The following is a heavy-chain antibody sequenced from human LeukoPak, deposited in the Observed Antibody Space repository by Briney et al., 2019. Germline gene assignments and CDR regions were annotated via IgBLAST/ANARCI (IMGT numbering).Heavy chain of an antibody. D-gene: IGHD2-2*02. CDR2: IYYSGST. CDR3: ARELGGYCSSTSCYRARNWIDP. CDR1: GGSISSYY. Sequence: SETLSLTCTVSGGSISSYYWSWIRQPPGKGLEWIGYIYYSGSTNYNPSLKSRVTISVDTSKNQFSLKLSSVTAADTAVYYCARELGGYCSSTSCYRARNWIDPWGQGTLVAVSS. V-gene: IGHV4-59*01. J-gene: IGHJ5*02.